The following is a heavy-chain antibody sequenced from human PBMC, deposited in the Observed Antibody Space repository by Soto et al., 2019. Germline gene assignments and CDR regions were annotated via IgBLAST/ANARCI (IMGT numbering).Heavy chain of an antibody. CDR3: ATDSALYSSGWYTWDY. V-gene: IGHV1-24*01. CDR1: GYTLTELS. D-gene: IGHD6-19*01. CDR2: FDPEDGET. J-gene: IGHJ4*02. Sequence: ASVKVSCKVSGYTLTELSMHWVRQAPGKGLEWMGGFDPEDGETIYAQKFQGRVTMTEDTSTDTAYMELSSLRSEDTAVYYCATDSALYSSGWYTWDYWGQGTLVTVSS.